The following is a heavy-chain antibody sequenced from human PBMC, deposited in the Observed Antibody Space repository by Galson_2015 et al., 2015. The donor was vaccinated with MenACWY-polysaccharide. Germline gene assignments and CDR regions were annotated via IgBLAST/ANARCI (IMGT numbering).Heavy chain of an antibody. CDR1: GYTFTNYD. D-gene: IGHD3-16*02. CDR3: VRTFVDFDY. CDR2: MKPNSGNS. Sequence: SVKVSCKASGYTFTNYDINWGRQAPGQGLEWMAWMKPNSGNSGYAQKFHGRVTLTYDKCINTSYLDLSSLRSEDTAMYYCVRTFVDFDYSGPGTLVAVSS. V-gene: IGHV1-8*01. J-gene: IGHJ4*02.